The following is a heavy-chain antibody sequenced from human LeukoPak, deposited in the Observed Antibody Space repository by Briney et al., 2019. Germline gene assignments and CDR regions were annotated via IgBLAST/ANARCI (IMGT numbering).Heavy chain of an antibody. CDR1: GFTFGTYP. CDR2: ISYDGSNK. CDR3: ARDRGPRGYSYGELHPAGY. J-gene: IGHJ4*02. V-gene: IGHV3-30-3*01. Sequence: GGSLRLSCVASGFTFGTYPMSWVRQAPGKGLEWVAVISYDGSNKYYADSVKGRFTISRDNSKNTLYLQMNSLRAEDTAVYYCARDRGPRGYSYGELHPAGYWGQGTLVTVSS. D-gene: IGHD5-18*01.